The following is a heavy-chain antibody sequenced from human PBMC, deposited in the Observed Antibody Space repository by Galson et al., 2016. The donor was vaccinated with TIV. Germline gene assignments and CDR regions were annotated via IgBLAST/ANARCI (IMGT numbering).Heavy chain of an antibody. CDR2: INPSGVST. CDR3: ARDGEVGSSDYDH. Sequence: SVKVSCKASGYTFTGYFIHWVRQAPGQGLEWMGIINPSGVSTSYAQKFQGRFTMTRVTSTSTVYMELSSLRSEDTAVYYCARDGEVGSSDYDHWGQGTLVSVSS. J-gene: IGHJ4*02. CDR1: GYTFTGYF. D-gene: IGHD3-22*01. V-gene: IGHV1-46*01.